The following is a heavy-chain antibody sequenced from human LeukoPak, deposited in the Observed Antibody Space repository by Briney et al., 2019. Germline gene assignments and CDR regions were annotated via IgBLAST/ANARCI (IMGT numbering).Heavy chain of an antibody. V-gene: IGHV1-2*02. CDR3: ARVLFNSGYDS. Sequence: ASVKVSCKASGFTITSAYMHWVRQAPGQGLEWIGWINPNSGETSYEQKFQGRVTMTRDTSIDTVHMELGSLTSDDTAVYYCARVLFNSGYDSWGQGTLVTVSS. D-gene: IGHD3-9*01. CDR2: INPNSGET. CDR1: GFTITSAY. J-gene: IGHJ5*01.